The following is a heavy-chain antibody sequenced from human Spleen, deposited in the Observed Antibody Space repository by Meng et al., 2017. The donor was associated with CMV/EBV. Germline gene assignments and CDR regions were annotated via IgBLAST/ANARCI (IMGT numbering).Heavy chain of an antibody. V-gene: IGHV3-15*01. CDR3: TTDMAIFGGVFSY. J-gene: IGHJ4*02. Sequence: GESLKISCAASGFTFSSYAMHWVRQAPGKGLEWVGRIKNKGDGGTTNYATPVKGRFTISRDDSKNTLYLQMNGLKTEDTAVYYCTTDMAIFGGVFSYWGRGTLVTVSS. D-gene: IGHD3-3*01. CDR1: GFTFSSYA. CDR2: IKNKGDGGTT.